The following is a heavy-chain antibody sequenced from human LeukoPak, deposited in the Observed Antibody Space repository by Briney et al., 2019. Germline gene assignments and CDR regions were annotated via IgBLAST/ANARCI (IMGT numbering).Heavy chain of an antibody. CDR2: IYYSGST. CDR1: GGSISSYY. CDR3: ATSRAFQGWYWVDY. V-gene: IGHV4-39*01. Sequence: PSETLSLTCTVSGGSISSYYWGWIRQPPGKGLEWIGSIYYSGSTYYNPSLKSRVTISVDTSKNQFSLKLSSVTAADTAVYYCATSRAFQGWYWVDYWGQGTLVTVSS. J-gene: IGHJ4*02. D-gene: IGHD6-19*01.